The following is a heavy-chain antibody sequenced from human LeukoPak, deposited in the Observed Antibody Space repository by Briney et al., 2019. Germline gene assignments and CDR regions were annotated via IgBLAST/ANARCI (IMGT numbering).Heavy chain of an antibody. V-gene: IGHV4-30-4*01. Sequence: PSETLSLTCTVSGGSISSADYYWSWIRQPPGKGLEWIGYIYYSGNTYYNPSLKSRVTVSVGTSKNQFSLKLSSVTAADTAVYYCARVDLSSSTWRASNWFDPWGQGTLVTVSS. CDR3: ARVDLSSSTWRASNWFDP. CDR1: GGSISSADYY. D-gene: IGHD6-13*01. J-gene: IGHJ5*02. CDR2: IYYSGNT.